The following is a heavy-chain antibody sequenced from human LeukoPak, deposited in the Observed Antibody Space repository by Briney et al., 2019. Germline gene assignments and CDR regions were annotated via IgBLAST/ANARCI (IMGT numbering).Heavy chain of an antibody. Sequence: PSETLSLTCTVSGGSISSYYWSWIRQPPGKGLQWIGYIYYSGSTNYNPSLNSRVTISIDTSKNQFSLKLSSVTAADTAVYYCARVSRGESVAGDYWGQGTLVTVSS. D-gene: IGHD6-19*01. CDR1: GGSISSYY. V-gene: IGHV4-59*01. J-gene: IGHJ4*02. CDR3: ARVSRGESVAGDY. CDR2: IYYSGST.